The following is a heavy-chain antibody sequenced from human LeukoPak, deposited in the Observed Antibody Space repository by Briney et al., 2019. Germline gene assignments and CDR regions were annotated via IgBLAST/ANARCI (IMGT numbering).Heavy chain of an antibody. Sequence: GGSLRLSCAASGFTVSSNYMSWVRQAPGKGLEWVSVIYSGGSTYYADSVKGRFTISRDNSKNTLYLQMNSLRAEDTAVYYCARGYSSSHDAFDIWGQGTMATVSS. V-gene: IGHV3-53*05. D-gene: IGHD6-13*01. CDR3: ARGYSSSHDAFDI. CDR2: IYSGGST. CDR1: GFTVSSNY. J-gene: IGHJ3*02.